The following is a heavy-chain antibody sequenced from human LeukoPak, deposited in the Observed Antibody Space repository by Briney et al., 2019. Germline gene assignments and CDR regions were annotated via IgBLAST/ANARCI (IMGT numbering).Heavy chain of an antibody. V-gene: IGHV4-59*01. CDR3: ARRPRGYGMDV. Sequence: KASETLSLTCTVSAGSISSYYWSWIRQPPGKGLEWIGYIYYSGSTNYNPSLKSRVTISVDTSKNQFSLKLSSVTAADTAVYYCARRPRGYGMDVWGQGTTVTVSS. J-gene: IGHJ6*02. CDR2: IYYSGST. CDR1: AGSISSYY.